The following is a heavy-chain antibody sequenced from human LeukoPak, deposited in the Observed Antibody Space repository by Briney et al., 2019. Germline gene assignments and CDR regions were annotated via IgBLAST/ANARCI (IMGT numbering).Heavy chain of an antibody. Sequence: GGSLRLSCSASGFTFSDYYMSWIRQPPGKGLEWVSYISSDSLYTNYADSVKGRFTISRDNAKNSLYLQMNSLRAEDTALYYCAREAGRELPLGYWGQGTLVTVSS. CDR1: GFTFSDYY. CDR2: ISSDSLYT. V-gene: IGHV3-11*05. D-gene: IGHD1-26*01. J-gene: IGHJ4*02. CDR3: AREAGRELPLGY.